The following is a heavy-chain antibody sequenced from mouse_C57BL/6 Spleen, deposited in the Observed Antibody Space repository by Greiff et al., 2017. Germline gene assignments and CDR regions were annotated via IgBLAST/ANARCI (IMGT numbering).Heavy chain of an antibody. Sequence: VQLQESGAELVKPGASVKISCKASGYAFSSYWMNWVKQRPGKGLEWIGQIYPGDGDTNYNGKFKGKATLTADKSSSTAYMQLSSLPSEDSAVYFCARSRHDGFAYWGQGTLVTVSA. V-gene: IGHV1-80*01. CDR3: ARSRHDGFAY. D-gene: IGHD2-12*01. J-gene: IGHJ3*01. CDR2: IYPGDGDT. CDR1: GYAFSSYW.